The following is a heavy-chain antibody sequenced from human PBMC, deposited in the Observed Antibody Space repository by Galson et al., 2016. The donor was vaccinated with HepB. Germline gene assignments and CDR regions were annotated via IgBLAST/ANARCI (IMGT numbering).Heavy chain of an antibody. CDR2: ISAYNGNT. CDR3: ARDPLFDY. CDR1: GYTFTNYG. Sequence: VKVSCKASGYTFTNYGISWVRQAPGQGFECMGWISAYNGNTNYAQNLQDRVTMTTDTSTSTAYMELRSLRSDDTAVYYCARDPLFDYWGQGTLVTVSS. V-gene: IGHV1-18*01. J-gene: IGHJ4*02.